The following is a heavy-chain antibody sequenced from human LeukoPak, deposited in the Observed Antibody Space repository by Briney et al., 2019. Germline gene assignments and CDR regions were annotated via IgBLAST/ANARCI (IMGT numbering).Heavy chain of an antibody. CDR3: ARETYCSGGTCFFGPDY. Sequence: PSETLSLTCTVSGGSISSYYWSWIRQPPGKGLEWIGYIYYSGSTNYNPSLESRVTMSVDTSKNQFSLQLTSVTAADTAVYHCARETYCSGGTCFFGPDYWGQGTLVTVSS. CDR1: GGSISSYY. J-gene: IGHJ4*02. D-gene: IGHD2-15*01. CDR2: IYYSGST. V-gene: IGHV4-59*12.